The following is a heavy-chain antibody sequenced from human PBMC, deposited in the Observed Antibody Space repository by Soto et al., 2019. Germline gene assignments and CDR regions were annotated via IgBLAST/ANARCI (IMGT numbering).Heavy chain of an antibody. CDR2: TYHRGST. J-gene: IGHJ4*02. V-gene: IGHV4-59*01. CDR3: ARIGGYHGPLDY. Sequence: LALTCSVSGVSISSYFWSWIRQPPGRGLEWIGYTYHRGSTNYSPSLKSRVAISLDTSENQFSLKVSSVTAADTAVYYCARIGGYHGPLDYWGQGTPVTVSS. D-gene: IGHD3-16*02. CDR1: GVSISSYF.